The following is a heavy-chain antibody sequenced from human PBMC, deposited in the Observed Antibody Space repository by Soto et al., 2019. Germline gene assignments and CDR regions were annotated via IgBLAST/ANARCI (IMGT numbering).Heavy chain of an antibody. Sequence: PGGSLRLSCAASGFTFDDYAMHWVRQAPGKGLEWVSGINWNSGSIAYADSVKGRFTISRDNAKNSLYLQMNSLRAEDTALYFCAKAPDHGAYVGYFDSWGQGTLVTVSS. CDR1: GFTFDDYA. J-gene: IGHJ4*02. V-gene: IGHV3-9*01. CDR3: AKAPDHGAYVGYFDS. CDR2: INWNSGSI. D-gene: IGHD4-17*01.